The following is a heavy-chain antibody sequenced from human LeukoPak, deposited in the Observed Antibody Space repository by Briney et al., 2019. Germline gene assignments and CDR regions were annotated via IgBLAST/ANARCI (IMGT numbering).Heavy chain of an antibody. D-gene: IGHD1-26*01. CDR2: INPSGGST. Sequence: ASVKVSCKASGYTFTRYYMHWVRQAPGQGLEWMGIINPSGGSTSYAQKFQGRVTMTRDTSTGTVYMELSSLRSEDTAVYYCARDQRGSYYYYYYGMDVWGQGTTVTVSS. CDR1: GYTFTRYY. J-gene: IGHJ6*02. V-gene: IGHV1-46*01. CDR3: ARDQRGSYYYYYYGMDV.